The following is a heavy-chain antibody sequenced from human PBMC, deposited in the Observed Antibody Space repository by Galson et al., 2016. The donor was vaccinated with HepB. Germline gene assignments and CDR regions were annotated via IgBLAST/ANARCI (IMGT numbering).Heavy chain of an antibody. CDR2: TWYGGSNK. CDR1: GFTFRTYN. V-gene: IGHV3-33*01. D-gene: IGHD4-17*01. Sequence: SLRLSCAASGFTFRTYNIHWVRQAPGKGPEWVAATWYGGSNKYYADSVKGRFTISRDNSKNTLYLQMNILRAEDTAVYYCARDPLRYGDRHFDVWGKGTTVTVSS. CDR3: ARDPLRYGDRHFDV. J-gene: IGHJ6*04.